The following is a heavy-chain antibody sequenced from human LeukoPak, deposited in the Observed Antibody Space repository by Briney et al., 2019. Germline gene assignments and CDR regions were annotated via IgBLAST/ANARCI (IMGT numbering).Heavy chain of an antibody. J-gene: IGHJ4*02. CDR2: IYYSGAS. CDR1: GGSINSGSHY. D-gene: IGHD6-13*01. Sequence: SQTLSLTCTVSGGSINSGSHYWSWIRQHPGKAPEWIGYIYYSGASYYNPSLQSRVTISVDTSKNQFSLKVSSVTAADTAVYYCAREPHSSSWAYYFDYWGQGTLVTVSS. V-gene: IGHV4-31*03. CDR3: AREPHSSSWAYYFDY.